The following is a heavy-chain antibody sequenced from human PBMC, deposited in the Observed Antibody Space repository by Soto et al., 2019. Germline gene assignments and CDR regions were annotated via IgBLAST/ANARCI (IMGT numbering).Heavy chain of an antibody. Sequence: EVQLVESGGGLIQPGGSLRLSCAASGFTVSSNYMSWVRQAPGKGLEWVSVIYSGGSTYYADSVKGRFTISRDNSKNTLYLQMNSLRAEDTAVYYCARGISGYSGYDLDYYYGMDVWGQGTTVTVSS. J-gene: IGHJ6*02. CDR1: GFTVSSNY. D-gene: IGHD5-12*01. CDR3: ARGISGYSGYDLDYYYGMDV. V-gene: IGHV3-53*01. CDR2: IYSGGST.